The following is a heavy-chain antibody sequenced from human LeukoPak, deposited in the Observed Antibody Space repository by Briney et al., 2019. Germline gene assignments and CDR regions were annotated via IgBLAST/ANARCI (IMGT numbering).Heavy chain of an antibody. CDR3: ATGAARHAY. CDR2: IKQDGSEK. CDR1: GFTFSNYW. J-gene: IGHJ4*02. D-gene: IGHD6-6*01. V-gene: IGHV3-7*01. Sequence: QAGGSLRLSCAASGFTFSNYWMSWVRQAPGKGLEWVANIKQDGSEKYYMDSVKGRLTISRDNAKNSLYLQMNSLRAEDTAVYYCATGAARHAYWGQGTLVTASS.